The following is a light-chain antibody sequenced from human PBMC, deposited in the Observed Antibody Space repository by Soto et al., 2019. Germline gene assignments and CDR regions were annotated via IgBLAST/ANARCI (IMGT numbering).Light chain of an antibody. J-gene: IGKJ1*01. CDR3: QQYSSYPWT. CDR1: QSISSW. CDR2: DAS. V-gene: IGKV1-5*01. Sequence: DIQMTQSPSTLSASVGDRVTITCRASQSISSWLAWYQQKPGKAPKLLIYDASSLEGGVPSRFSGSGYGTEFTLTTSSLLPDDFATYYCQQYSSYPWTFGQGTKVDIK.